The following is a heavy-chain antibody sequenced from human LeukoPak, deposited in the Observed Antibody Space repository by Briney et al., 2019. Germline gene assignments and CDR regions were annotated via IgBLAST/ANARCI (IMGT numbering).Heavy chain of an antibody. V-gene: IGHV3-7*01. J-gene: IGHJ4*02. D-gene: IGHD3-22*01. Sequence: GGSLRLSCAASGFTFSSYWMSWVRQAPGKGLEWVANIKQDGSEKYYVDSVKGRFTISRDNAKNSLYLQMNSLRAEDTAVYYCARDQITMIVVTPFDYWGQGTLVTVSS. CDR3: ARDQITMIVVTPFDY. CDR1: GFTFSSYW. CDR2: IKQDGSEK.